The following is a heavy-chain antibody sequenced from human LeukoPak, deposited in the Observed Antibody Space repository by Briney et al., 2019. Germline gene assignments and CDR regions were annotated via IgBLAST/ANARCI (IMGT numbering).Heavy chain of an antibody. CDR2: IGYDGSEK. Sequence: GGSLRLSCAASGLSFRSYGMHWVRQAQGKGLEWVAVIGYDGSEKYYADSVKGRLAISRDNSKNTLYLQMNSLRAEDTAVYYCARDLDSRFDIWGQGTMVTVSS. CDR3: ARDLDSRFDI. D-gene: IGHD3-9*01. CDR1: GLSFRSYG. J-gene: IGHJ3*02. V-gene: IGHV3-33*01.